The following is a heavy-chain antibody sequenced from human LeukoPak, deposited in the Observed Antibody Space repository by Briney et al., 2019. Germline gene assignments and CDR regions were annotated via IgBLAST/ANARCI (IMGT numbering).Heavy chain of an antibody. Sequence: GGSLRLSCAASGFTFSSYEMNWVRQAPGKGLKWVSYISSSGSTIYYADSVKGRFTISRDNAKNSLYLQMHSLRAEDTAVYYCVRWYDAFDIWGQGTMVTVSS. V-gene: IGHV3-48*03. J-gene: IGHJ3*02. CDR1: GFTFSSYE. CDR3: VRWYDAFDI. CDR2: ISSSGSTI. D-gene: IGHD2-15*01.